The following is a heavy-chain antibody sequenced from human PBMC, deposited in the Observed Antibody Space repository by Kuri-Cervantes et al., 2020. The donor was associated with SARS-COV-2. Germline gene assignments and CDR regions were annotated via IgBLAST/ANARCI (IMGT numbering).Heavy chain of an antibody. CDR2: IIPILGTA. J-gene: IGHJ1*01. CDR3: ARDFWSGYTGKDAEYFQP. V-gene: IGHV1-69*04. CDR1: GGTFSSYA. D-gene: IGHD3-3*01. Sequence: SVKVSCKASGGTFSSYAISWVRQAPGQGLEWMGRIIPILGTANYAQKFQGRVTITADKSTSTAYMELSSLRSEDTAVYYCARDFWSGYTGKDAEYFQPWGQGTLVTVSS.